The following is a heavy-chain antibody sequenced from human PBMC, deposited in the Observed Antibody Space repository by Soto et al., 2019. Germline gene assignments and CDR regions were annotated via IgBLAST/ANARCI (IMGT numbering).Heavy chain of an antibody. D-gene: IGHD1-1*01. CDR3: AREGERGSGDSVDALDI. CDR1: GFTFSSYD. J-gene: IGHJ3*02. Sequence: EVELVESGGGLVQPGGSLRLSCAASGFTFSSYDMHWVRQATGKGLEWVSAIDIGGNTFYPGSVQGRFTISRENGKNSLYLQMNSLGAGDTAVYYCAREGERGSGDSVDALDIWGPGTLVTVSS. V-gene: IGHV3-13*01. CDR2: IDIGGNT.